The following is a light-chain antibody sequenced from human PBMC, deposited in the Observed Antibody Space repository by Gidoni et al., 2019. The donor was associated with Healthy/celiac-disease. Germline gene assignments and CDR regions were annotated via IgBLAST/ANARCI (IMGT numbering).Light chain of an antibody. CDR3: QQRSNWTPLT. V-gene: IGKV3-11*01. J-gene: IGKJ4*01. CDR2: DAS. Sequence: EIVLTQSPATLPLSPGERATLSCRASQSVSSYLAWYQQKPGQPPRLLIHDASNRATGLPARFSGSRSGTDFTLTISSLEPEDFAVYYCQQRSNWTPLTFGGGTKVEIK. CDR1: QSVSSY.